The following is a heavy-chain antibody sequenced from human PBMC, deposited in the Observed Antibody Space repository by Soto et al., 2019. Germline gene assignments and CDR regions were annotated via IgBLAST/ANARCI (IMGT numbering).Heavy chain of an antibody. J-gene: IGHJ5*02. CDR1: GFTFSSYG. CDR2: ISYDGSNK. CDR3: AKQGLPHHNWFDP. D-gene: IGHD2-15*01. Sequence: QMQLVESGGGVVQPGRSLRLSCAASGFTFSSYGIHWVRQAPGKGLEWVAVISYDGSNKYYADSVKGRFTISRDDSKNTLYLQMNSLRAEDTAVYYCAKQGLPHHNWFDPWGQGTVVTVSS. V-gene: IGHV3-30*18.